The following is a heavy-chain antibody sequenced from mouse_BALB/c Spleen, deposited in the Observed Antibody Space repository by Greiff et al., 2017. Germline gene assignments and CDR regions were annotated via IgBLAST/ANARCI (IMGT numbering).Heavy chain of an antibody. D-gene: IGHD4-1*01. CDR1: GYTFTSYW. CDR2: IYPGDGDT. J-gene: IGHJ2*01. Sequence: VQLKESGAELARPGASVKLSCKASGYTFTSYWMQWVKQRPGQGLEWIGAIYPGDGDTRYTQKFKGKATLTADKSSSTAYMQLSSLASEDSAVYYCARSTGREAPYWGQGTTLTVSS. V-gene: IGHV1-87*01. CDR3: ARSTGREAPY.